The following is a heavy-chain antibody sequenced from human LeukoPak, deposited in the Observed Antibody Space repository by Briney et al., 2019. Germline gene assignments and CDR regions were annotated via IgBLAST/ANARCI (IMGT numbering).Heavy chain of an antibody. J-gene: IGHJ4*02. CDR3: ARRGGSGSYYGIDY. V-gene: IGHV4-34*01. Sequence: SETLSLTCAVYGGSFSGYCWSWIRQPPGKGLEWIGEINHSGSTNYNPSLKSRVTISVDTSKNQFSLKLSSVTAADTAVYYFARRGGSGSYYGIDYWGQGTLVTVSS. D-gene: IGHD3-10*01. CDR1: GGSFSGYC. CDR2: INHSGST.